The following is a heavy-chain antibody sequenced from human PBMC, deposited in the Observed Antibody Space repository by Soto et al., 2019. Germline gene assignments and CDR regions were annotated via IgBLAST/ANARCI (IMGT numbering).Heavy chain of an antibody. Sequence: QVQLVQSGAEGKKPGSPVRVSCTASGDTFNFYTISWVRQVPGQGPEWMGRIIPMLGMSNYAQKFQGRVTIMADKSTSTVYMNLSGLTSEDTAVYYCATNYGSGSTHFDYLGQGTLVTVSS. CDR1: GDTFNFYT. V-gene: IGHV1-69*02. J-gene: IGHJ4*02. D-gene: IGHD3-10*01. CDR3: ATNYGSGSTHFDY. CDR2: IIPMLGMS.